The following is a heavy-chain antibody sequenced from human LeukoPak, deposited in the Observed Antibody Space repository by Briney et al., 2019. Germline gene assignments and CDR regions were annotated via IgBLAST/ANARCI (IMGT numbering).Heavy chain of an antibody. D-gene: IGHD6-6*01. CDR1: GGSFSGYY. J-gene: IGHJ4*02. CDR3: ARGLIAARLQG. Sequence: SETLSLTCAVYGGSFSGYYWTWIRQPPGKGLEGMGEINHSGSTNYNPSLQRRVTISVDTYKNQFSLNLSSVTAADTAVYYCARGLIAARLQGWGQGTLVTVSS. CDR2: INHSGST. V-gene: IGHV4-34*01.